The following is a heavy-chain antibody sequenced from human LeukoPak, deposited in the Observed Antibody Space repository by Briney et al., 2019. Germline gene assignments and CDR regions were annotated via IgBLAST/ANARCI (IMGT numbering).Heavy chain of an antibody. CDR2: IYYSGST. Sequence: SETLSLTCTVSGGSISSSSYYWGWIRQPPGKGLEWIGSIYYSGSTYYNPSLKSRVTISVDTSKNQFSLKLSSVTAADTAVYYCAREDCSGGSCSHFDYWGQGTLVTVSS. CDR3: AREDCSGGSCSHFDY. CDR1: GGSISSSSYY. J-gene: IGHJ4*02. D-gene: IGHD2-15*01. V-gene: IGHV4-39*07.